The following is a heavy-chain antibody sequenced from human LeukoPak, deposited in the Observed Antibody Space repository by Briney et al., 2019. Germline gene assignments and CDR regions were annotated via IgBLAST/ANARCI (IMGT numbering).Heavy chain of an antibody. J-gene: IGHJ4*02. D-gene: IGHD2-2*02. CDR1: GFTFSSYA. Sequence: GGSLRLSCAASGFTFSSYAMSWVRQAPGKGLEWVSAISGSGGSTYYADSVKGRFTISRDNSKNTLYLQMNSLRAEDTAVYYCAKVTYEGYCSSTSCYINYWGQGTLVTVSS. CDR3: AKVTYEGYCSSTSCYINY. V-gene: IGHV3-23*01. CDR2: ISGSGGST.